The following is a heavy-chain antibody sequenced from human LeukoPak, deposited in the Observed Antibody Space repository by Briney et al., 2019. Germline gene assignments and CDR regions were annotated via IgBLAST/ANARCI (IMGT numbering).Heavy chain of an antibody. V-gene: IGHV4-39*01. CDR3: ARLCDYVFWFDP. CDR2: IYYSGST. D-gene: IGHD4-17*01. Sequence: PSETLSLTCTVSGGSISGSSYYWGWIRQPPGKGLEWIGSIYYSGSTYYNPSLKSRVTISVDTSKNQFSLKLSSVTAADTAEYYCARLCDYVFWFDPWGQGTLVTVSS. CDR1: GGSISGSSYY. J-gene: IGHJ5*02.